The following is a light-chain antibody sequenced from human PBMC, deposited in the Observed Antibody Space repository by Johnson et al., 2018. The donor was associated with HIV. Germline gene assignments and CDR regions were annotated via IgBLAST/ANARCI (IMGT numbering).Light chain of an antibody. Sequence: QSLLTQPPSVSAAPGQKVTISCSGSSSNIGNNYVSWYQQLPGTAPKLLIYDNNKRPSGIPDRFSGSKSGTSATLGITGLQTGDEADYYCGTWDSSLSARYVFGTWTKVTVL. CDR2: DNN. J-gene: IGLJ1*01. V-gene: IGLV1-51*01. CDR1: SSNIGNNY. CDR3: GTWDSSLSARYV.